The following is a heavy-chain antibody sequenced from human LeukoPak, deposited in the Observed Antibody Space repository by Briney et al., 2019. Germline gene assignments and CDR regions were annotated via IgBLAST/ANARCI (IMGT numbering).Heavy chain of an antibody. CDR2: IWYDGSNK. J-gene: IGHJ6*02. D-gene: IGHD6-19*01. CDR1: GFTFSSYG. Sequence: GGSLRLSCAASGFTFSSYGMHWVRQAPGKGLEWVAVIWYDGSNKYYADSVKGRFTISRDNSKNTPYLQMNSLRAEDTAVYYCARDEVGVAVAGTGYYYYYYGMDVWGQGTTVTVSS. V-gene: IGHV3-33*01. CDR3: ARDEVGVAVAGTGYYYYYYGMDV.